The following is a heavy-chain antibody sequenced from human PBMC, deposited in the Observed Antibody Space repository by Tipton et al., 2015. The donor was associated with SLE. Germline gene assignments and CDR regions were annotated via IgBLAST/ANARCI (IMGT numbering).Heavy chain of an antibody. D-gene: IGHD2-2*01. J-gene: IGHJ4*02. CDR1: GFTVSSNY. Sequence: SLRLSCAASGFTVSSNYMSWVRQAPGKGLEWVSVIYSGGSTYYADSVKGRFTISRDNSKNTLYLQMNSLRAEDTAVYYCVRGIVVVPSTIPLRDYWGQGTLVTVSS. CDR3: VRGIVVVPSTIPLRDY. V-gene: IGHV3-66*02. CDR2: IYSGGST.